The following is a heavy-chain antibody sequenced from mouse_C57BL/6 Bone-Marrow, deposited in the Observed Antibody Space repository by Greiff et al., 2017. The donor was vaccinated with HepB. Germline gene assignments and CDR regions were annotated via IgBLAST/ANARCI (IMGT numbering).Heavy chain of an antibody. J-gene: IGHJ4*01. CDR1: GYSITSGYY. V-gene: IGHV3-6*01. CDR2: ISYDGSN. Sequence: EVKLQESGPGLVKPSQSLSLTCSVTGYSITSGYYWNWIRQFPGNKLEWMGYISYDGSNNYNPSLKNRISITRDTSKNQFFLKLNSVTTEDTATYYCARVTTVVATRYYAMDYWGQGTSVTVSS. D-gene: IGHD1-1*01. CDR3: ARVTTVVATRYYAMDY.